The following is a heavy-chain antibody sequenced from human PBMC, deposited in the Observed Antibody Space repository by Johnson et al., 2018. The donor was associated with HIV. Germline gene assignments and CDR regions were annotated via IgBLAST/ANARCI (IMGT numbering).Heavy chain of an antibody. CDR3: AKDPGWFGEPGDAFDI. Sequence: VQLVESGGGLVQPGGSLRLSCAASGFIVSSNYMSWVRQAPGKGLEWVSVLYSGGSTLYADSVKGRFIVSRDNSKNTLYLQMNSLRAEDTAVYYCAKDPGWFGEPGDAFDIWGQGTMVTVSS. D-gene: IGHD3-10*01. V-gene: IGHV3-66*01. CDR2: LYSGGST. J-gene: IGHJ3*02. CDR1: GFIVSSNY.